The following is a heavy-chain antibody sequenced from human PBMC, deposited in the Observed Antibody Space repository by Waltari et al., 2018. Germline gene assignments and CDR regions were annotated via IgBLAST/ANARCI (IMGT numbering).Heavy chain of an antibody. V-gene: IGHV3-21*01. Sequence: EVQLVESGGGLVKPGGSLRLSCAASGFTFSTYSMNGVRQAPGKGLEWVSSISSSGTYRYYGDSVKGRFTISRDNANKSLYLQMDSLRAEDTALYYCARLERSSASSPVDSWGQGTLVTVSS. CDR2: ISSSGTYR. CDR3: ARLERSSASSPVDS. CDR1: GFTFSTYS. J-gene: IGHJ4*02.